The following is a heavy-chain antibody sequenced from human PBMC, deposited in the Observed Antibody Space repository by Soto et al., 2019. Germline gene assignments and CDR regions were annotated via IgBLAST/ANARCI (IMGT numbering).Heavy chain of an antibody. V-gene: IGHV4-59*11. D-gene: IGHD4-17*01. Sequence: QVQLQESGPGLVKPSETLSLNCSVSGDAITRHYWSWIWQSPGKGLEWLGYFFHTGTALSNPSLRSRVSMSVDTSKNQFSLKLTSVIPADTAVYFCARNYGGNSQFFDLWGRGTLVTVSS. CDR3: ARNYGGNSQFFDL. CDR2: FFHTGTA. CDR1: GDAITRHY. J-gene: IGHJ2*01.